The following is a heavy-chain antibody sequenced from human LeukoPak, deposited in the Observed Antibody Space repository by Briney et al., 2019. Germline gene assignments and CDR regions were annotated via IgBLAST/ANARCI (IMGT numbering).Heavy chain of an antibody. Sequence: PGGSLRLSCAASGFTFSSYAMSWVRQAPGKGLEWVSGISGSSGSTFYAHSVKGRFTISRDNSKNMLYLQMDILRAEDTALYYCGSGSYFDYWGQGTLVTVSS. J-gene: IGHJ4*02. CDR1: GFTFSSYA. CDR2: ISGSSGST. CDR3: GSGSYFDY. D-gene: IGHD3-10*01. V-gene: IGHV3-23*01.